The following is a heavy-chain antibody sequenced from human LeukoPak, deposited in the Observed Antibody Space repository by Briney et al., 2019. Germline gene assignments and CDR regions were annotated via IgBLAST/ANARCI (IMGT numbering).Heavy chain of an antibody. CDR2: IYTTGST. D-gene: IGHD6-25*01. V-gene: IGHV4-4*07. J-gene: IGHJ6*03. CDR1: GDSISSHY. Sequence: PSETLSLTCSVSGDSISSHYKAWVRQSAGKGLEWIGRIYTTGSTNYKPSLKSRVTISVDTSNQFSLRLSSVTAADSAVYYCAIQRQRLGSFHFYMDVWGKGTTVAV. CDR3: AIQRQRLGSFHFYMDV.